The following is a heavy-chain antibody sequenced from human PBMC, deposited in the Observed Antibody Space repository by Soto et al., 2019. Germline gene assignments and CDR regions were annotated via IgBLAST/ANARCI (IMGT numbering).Heavy chain of an antibody. V-gene: IGHV3-7*01. Sequence: EVQLVESGGGLVQPGGSLRLSCAASGFTFSSHWMSWVRQARVKGLEWVGNIKQDGSEQNYVDFVKGRFTISRDNANNSLYLQRNSLRAEDTAVYYCARIASTGRGWDVWGQGTTVVVSS. CDR1: GFTFSSHW. J-gene: IGHJ6*02. D-gene: IGHD6-13*01. CDR3: ARIASTGRGWDV. CDR2: IKQDGSEQ.